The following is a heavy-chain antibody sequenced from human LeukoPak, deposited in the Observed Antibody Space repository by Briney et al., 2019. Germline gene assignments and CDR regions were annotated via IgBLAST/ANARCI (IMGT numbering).Heavy chain of an antibody. V-gene: IGHV3-33*01. D-gene: IGHD6-13*01. CDR2: IWYDGSNK. CDR1: GFTFSSYG. CDR3: ARDLSPIAAAGTPSFDY. Sequence: GGSLRLSCAASGFTFSSYGMHWVRQAPGKGLEWVAVIWYDGSNKYYADSVKGRFTISGDNSKNTLYLQMNSLRAEDTAVYYCARDLSPIAAAGTPSFDYWGQGTLVTVSS. J-gene: IGHJ4*02.